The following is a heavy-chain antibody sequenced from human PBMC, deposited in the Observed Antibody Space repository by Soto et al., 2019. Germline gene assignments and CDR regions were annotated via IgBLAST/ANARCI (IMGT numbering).Heavy chain of an antibody. CDR3: ARDGIGGTVFRGYLDY. V-gene: IGHV3-33*01. D-gene: IGHD1-7*01. Sequence: VGSLRLSCAVPGGIFHGYGMHWVRQAPGKGLEWVAIIRFDGSNEEYADSVKGRFTISRDNSKNTLYLQMNTLGAEDTAVYYYARDGIGGTVFRGYLDYWGRGTVVTVS. CDR2: IRFDGSNE. CDR1: GGIFHGYG. J-gene: IGHJ4*02.